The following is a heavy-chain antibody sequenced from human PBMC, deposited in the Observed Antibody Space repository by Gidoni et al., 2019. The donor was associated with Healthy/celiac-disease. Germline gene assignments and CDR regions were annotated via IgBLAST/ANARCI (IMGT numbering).Heavy chain of an antibody. CDR1: GFTFSSYE. Sequence: EVQLVESGGGLVQPGGSLRLSCAASGFTFSSYEMNWVRQAPGKGLEWVSYISSSGSTIYYADSVKGRFTISRDNAKNSLYLQMNSLRAEDTAVYYCASRTYYDFWSGYYPSYWGQGTLVTVSS. CDR2: ISSSGSTI. CDR3: ASRTYYDFWSGYYPSY. J-gene: IGHJ4*02. D-gene: IGHD3-3*01. V-gene: IGHV3-48*03.